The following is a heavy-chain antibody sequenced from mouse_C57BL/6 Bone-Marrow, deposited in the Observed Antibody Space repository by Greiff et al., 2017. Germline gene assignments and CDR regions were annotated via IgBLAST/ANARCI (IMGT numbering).Heavy chain of an antibody. Sequence: VQLQQSGPVLVKPGASVKMSCKASGYTFTDYYMNWVKQSHGKSLEWIGVINPNYGTTSYNQKFKGKATLTVDQSSSTAYMQLNSLTSEDSAVYYCARGYDYDYAMDYGGQGTSVTVSA. D-gene: IGHD2-4*01. J-gene: IGHJ4*01. CDR2: INPNYGTT. CDR1: GYTFTDYY. V-gene: IGHV1-39*01. CDR3: ARGYDYDYAMDY.